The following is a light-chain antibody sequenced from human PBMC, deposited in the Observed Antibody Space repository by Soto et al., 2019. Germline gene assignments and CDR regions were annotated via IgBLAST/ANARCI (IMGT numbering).Light chain of an antibody. CDR1: QSVSSN. CDR2: GAS. CDR3: QQYNKWPT. J-gene: IGKJ1*01. Sequence: EIVMTQSPGTLSLSPGERASLSCRASQSVSSNLAWYQQKPGQAPRLLIYGASTRATGIPARISGSGSGTEFTLTITSLQSEDFAVYYCQQYNKWPTFGQGTKVDI. V-gene: IGKV3-15*01.